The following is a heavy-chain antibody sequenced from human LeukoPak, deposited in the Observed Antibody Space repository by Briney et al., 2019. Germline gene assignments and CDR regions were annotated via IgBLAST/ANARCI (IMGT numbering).Heavy chain of an antibody. CDR3: AKSITIFGVVDY. V-gene: IGHV3-9*01. CDR2: ISWNSGSI. J-gene: IGHJ4*02. D-gene: IGHD3-3*01. Sequence: GGSLRLSCAASGFTFSSYSMNWVRQAPGKGLEWVSGISWNSGSIGYADSVKGRFTISRDNAKDSLYLQMNSLRAEDTALYYCAKSITIFGVVDYWGQGTLVTVSS. CDR1: GFTFSSYS.